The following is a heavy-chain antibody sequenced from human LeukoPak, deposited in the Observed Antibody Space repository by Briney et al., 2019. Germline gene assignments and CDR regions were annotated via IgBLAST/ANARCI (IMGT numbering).Heavy chain of an antibody. CDR2: ISYDGSNK. V-gene: IGHV3-30-3*01. Sequence: GGSLRLSYAASGFTFSSYAMHWVRRAPGKGLEWVAVISYDGSNKYYADSVKGRFTISRDNSKNTLYLQMNSLRAEDTAVYYCAREGYGGHDAFDIWGQGTMVTVSS. D-gene: IGHD4-23*01. J-gene: IGHJ3*02. CDR1: GFTFSSYA. CDR3: AREGYGGHDAFDI.